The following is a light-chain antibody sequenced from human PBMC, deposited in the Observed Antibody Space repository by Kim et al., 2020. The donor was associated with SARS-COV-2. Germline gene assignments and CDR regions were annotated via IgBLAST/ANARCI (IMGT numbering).Light chain of an antibody. CDR1: QSVLYSSNNKNY. V-gene: IGKV4-1*01. CDR3: QQYYSSSLT. CDR2: WAS. Sequence: TTINCKSSQSVLYSSNNKNYFAWYQQKPGQPPKLLIDWASTRKSGVPDRFSGSGSGTDFTLTISSLQAEDVAVYYCQQYYSSSLTFGGGTKVDIK. J-gene: IGKJ4*01.